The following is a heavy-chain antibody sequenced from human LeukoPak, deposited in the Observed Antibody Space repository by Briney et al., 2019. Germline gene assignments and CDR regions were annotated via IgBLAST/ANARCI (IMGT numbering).Heavy chain of an antibody. V-gene: IGHV4-34*01. Sequence: PSETLSLTCAVYGGSLSGYSWSWIRQPPGKGLEWIEEINHSGSTNYNPSLKSRVTISADTSKNQFSLKLSAVTAADTAFYYCARVPGRPADVFDHWGQGTLVTVSS. J-gene: IGHJ4*02. CDR3: ARVPGRPADVFDH. CDR2: INHSGST. D-gene: IGHD2-2*01. CDR1: GGSLSGYS.